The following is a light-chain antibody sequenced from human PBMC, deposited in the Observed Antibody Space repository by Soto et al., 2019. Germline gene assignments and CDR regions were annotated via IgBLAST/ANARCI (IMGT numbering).Light chain of an antibody. J-gene: IGKJ2*01. Sequence: ETVLTQSPGILSLSPGERATLSCRASQSVTSSYLAWYQQKPGQAPRLLFYGASSRATGIPDRFSGSGSGTDFTLTISRLEPEDFAVYYCQQYDNSPYTFGQGTKLEIK. CDR3: QQYDNSPYT. V-gene: IGKV3-20*01. CDR1: QSVTSSY. CDR2: GAS.